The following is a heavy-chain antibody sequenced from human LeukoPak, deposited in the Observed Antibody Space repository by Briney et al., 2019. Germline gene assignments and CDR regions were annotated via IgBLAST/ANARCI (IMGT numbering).Heavy chain of an antibody. Sequence: SETLSLTCTVSGGSISSYYWSWIRQPPGKGLEWIGYIYYSGSTNYNPSLKSRVTISVDTSENQFSLKLSSVTAADTAVYYCARGGPRYCSSTSCYPPRYWGQGTLVTVSS. J-gene: IGHJ4*02. CDR2: IYYSGST. CDR1: GGSISSYY. D-gene: IGHD2-2*01. CDR3: ARGGPRYCSSTSCYPPRY. V-gene: IGHV4-59*01.